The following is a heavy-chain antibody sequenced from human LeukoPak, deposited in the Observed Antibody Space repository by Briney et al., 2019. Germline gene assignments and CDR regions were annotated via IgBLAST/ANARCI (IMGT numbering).Heavy chain of an antibody. CDR3: ARAQAGNYDWPLDL. Sequence: SVKVSCKASGGTFSNYALSWVRQAPGQGLEWMGAIIPFLDTSNYPPKFQDRVTITTDESTSTAYMELSSMRSDDTAVYYCARAQAGNYDWPLDLWGQGTLVTVSS. D-gene: IGHD5-12*01. V-gene: IGHV1-69*05. CDR1: GGTFSNYA. CDR2: IIPFLDTS. J-gene: IGHJ5*02.